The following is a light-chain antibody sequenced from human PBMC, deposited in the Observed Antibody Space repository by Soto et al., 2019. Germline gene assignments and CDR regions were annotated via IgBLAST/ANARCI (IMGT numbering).Light chain of an antibody. J-gene: IGKJ1*01. CDR3: QHYDNYPWT. CDR2: KAS. V-gene: IGKV1-5*03. Sequence: DITMTQSPSTLSASVGDRVTIPCRASQSISSWLAWYQQKPGKAPKLLIYKASSLESGVPSRFSGGGSETEFTLTISSLQPDDVATYYCQHYDNYPWTFGQGTKVDI. CDR1: QSISSW.